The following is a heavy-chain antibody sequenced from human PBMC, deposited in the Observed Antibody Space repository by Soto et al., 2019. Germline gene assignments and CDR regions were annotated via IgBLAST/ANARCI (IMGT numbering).Heavy chain of an antibody. CDR2: IYYSGST. CDR1: GSSINSSGYY. CDR3: ARTYYDFWSGYYGWFDP. Sequence: SETLSLTCTVSGSSINSSGYYWGWIRQPPGKGLEWIGSIYYSGSTYYNPSLKSRVTISVDTSKNQFSLKLSSVTAADTAVYYCARTYYDFWSGYYGWFDPWGQGTLVTVSS. D-gene: IGHD3-3*01. V-gene: IGHV4-39*01. J-gene: IGHJ5*02.